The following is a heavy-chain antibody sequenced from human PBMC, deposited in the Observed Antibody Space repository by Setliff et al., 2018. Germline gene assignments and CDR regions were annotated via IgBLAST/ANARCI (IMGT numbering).Heavy chain of an antibody. Sequence: ASVKVSCKASGYSFSTYAMSWIRQAPGQGLEWMGWINTNTGNPSYAQGFTGRFAFSLDTSVSTAYLQISSLKPEDTAMYYCARASRFATIVWKGDYYMDVWGKGTTVTAP. CDR2: INTNTGNP. D-gene: IGHD3-16*02. J-gene: IGHJ6*03. CDR3: ARASRFATIVWKGDYYMDV. CDR1: GYSFSTYA. V-gene: IGHV7-4-1*02.